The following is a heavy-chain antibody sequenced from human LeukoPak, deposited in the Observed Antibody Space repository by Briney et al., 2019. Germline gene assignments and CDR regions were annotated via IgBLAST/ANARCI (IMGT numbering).Heavy chain of an antibody. V-gene: IGHV4-59*02. Sequence: TRSLASTESGGSGKSYDWAWSRNLKKRGLEWIGYVFYTGSTNYNPSLKSRVTISVDTSKNQFSLKLNSVTAADTAVYFCVRGGDYGGNPRNWFAPWGQGTLVTVSS. D-gene: IGHD4-23*01. CDR2: VFYTGST. CDR1: GGSGKSYD. CDR3: VRGGDYGGNPRNWFAP. J-gene: IGHJ5*02.